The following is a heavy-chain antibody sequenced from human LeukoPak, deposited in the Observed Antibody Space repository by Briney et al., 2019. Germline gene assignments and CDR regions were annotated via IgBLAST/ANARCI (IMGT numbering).Heavy chain of an antibody. CDR3: ARGSRTWGYYYGMDV. D-gene: IGHD3-16*01. Sequence: GGSLRLSCAASGFTFSSYAMHWVRQAPGKGLEGVAVISYDGSNKYYADSVKGRFTICRDNSKNTLYLQMNSLRAEDTAVYYCARGSRTWGYYYGMDVWGQGTTVTVSS. V-gene: IGHV3-30-3*01. CDR2: ISYDGSNK. J-gene: IGHJ6*02. CDR1: GFTFSSYA.